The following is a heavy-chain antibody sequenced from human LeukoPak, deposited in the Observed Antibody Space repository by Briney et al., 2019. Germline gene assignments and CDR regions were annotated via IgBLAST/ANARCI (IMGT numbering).Heavy chain of an antibody. V-gene: IGHV3-23*01. J-gene: IGHJ4*02. CDR2: ISGSGGST. CDR3: AKDWQYYDSSGQFDY. D-gene: IGHD3-22*01. Sequence: GRSLRLSCAASGFTFSSYAMSWVRQAPGKGLEWVSAISGSGGSTYYADSVKGRFTISRDNSKNTLYLQMNSLRAEDTAVYYCAKDWQYYDSSGQFDYWGQGTLVTVSS. CDR1: GFTFSSYA.